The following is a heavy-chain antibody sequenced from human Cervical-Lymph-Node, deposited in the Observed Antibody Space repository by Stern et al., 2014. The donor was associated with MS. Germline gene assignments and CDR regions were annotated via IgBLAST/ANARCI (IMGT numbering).Heavy chain of an antibody. J-gene: IGHJ6*02. V-gene: IGHV3-33*01. CDR1: GFTFSSSG. CDR2: IWHDGSIK. Sequence: QVQLVESGGGVVQPGRSLRLSCAASGFTFSSSGMHWVRQAPGKGLEWVTVIWHDGSIKQYADSVMGRFTSSKDNDRSTLYLQMNSLRAEDTAVYYCARGGLWGAYAPMDVWGQGTTVTVSS. CDR3: ARGGLWGAYAPMDV. D-gene: IGHD3-16*01.